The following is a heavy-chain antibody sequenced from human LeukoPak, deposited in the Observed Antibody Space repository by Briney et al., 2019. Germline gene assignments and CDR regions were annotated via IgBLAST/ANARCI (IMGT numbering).Heavy chain of an antibody. CDR3: ARDPVRGSNYYYYYMDV. CDR1: GFTFSSYG. V-gene: IGHV3-30*02. J-gene: IGHJ6*03. D-gene: IGHD3-10*02. CDR2: IRYDGNNK. Sequence: GGSLRLSCAASGFTFSSYGMHWVRQAPGKGLEWVAFIRYDGNNKYYADSVRGRFTISRDNSKNTLYLQMNSLRAEDTAVYYCARDPVRGSNYYYYYMDVWGKGTTVTVSS.